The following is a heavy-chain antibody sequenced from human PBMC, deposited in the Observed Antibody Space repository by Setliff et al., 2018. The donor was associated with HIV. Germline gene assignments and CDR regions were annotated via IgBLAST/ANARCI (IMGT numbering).Heavy chain of an antibody. CDR1: GYTFTNYY. Sequence: ASVKVSCKASGYTFTNYYMNWVRQAPGQGLEWMGIINPSGGGTTYAKNFRGRVTLTRDTSTDTVYMELRSLRSEDTAVYYCARDDPIRKEVASGLDYWGQGTLVTVSS. CDR3: ARDDPIRKEVASGLDY. D-gene: IGHD3-10*01. J-gene: IGHJ4*02. V-gene: IGHV1-46*01. CDR2: INPSGGGT.